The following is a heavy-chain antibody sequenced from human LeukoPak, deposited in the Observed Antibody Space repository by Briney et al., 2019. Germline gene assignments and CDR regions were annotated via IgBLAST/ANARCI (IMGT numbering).Heavy chain of an antibody. CDR3: ARVGSRLRFLEWFPPEDAFDI. J-gene: IGHJ3*02. D-gene: IGHD3-3*01. CDR1: GYTFTGYY. CDR2: INPNSGGT. V-gene: IGHV1-2*02. Sequence: ASVKVSCKASGYTFTGYYMHWVRQAPGQGLEWMGWINPNSGGTNHAQKFQGRVTMTRDTSISTAYMELSRLRSDDTAVYYCARVGSRLRFLEWFPPEDAFDIWGQGTMVTVSS.